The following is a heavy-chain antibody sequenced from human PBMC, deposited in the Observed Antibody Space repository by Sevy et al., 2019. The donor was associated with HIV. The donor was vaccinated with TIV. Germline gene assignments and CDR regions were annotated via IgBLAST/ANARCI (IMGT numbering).Heavy chain of an antibody. Sequence: ASVKVSCKVSGYTLTELSMHWVRQAPGKGLEWMGGFDPEDGETIYAQKFQGRVTMTEDTSTDTAYMELSSLRSEDTAVYYCATANYYGSGSLLYYFDYWGQGTLVTVS. CDR1: GYTLTELS. D-gene: IGHD3-10*01. J-gene: IGHJ4*02. CDR3: ATANYYGSGSLLYYFDY. CDR2: FDPEDGET. V-gene: IGHV1-24*01.